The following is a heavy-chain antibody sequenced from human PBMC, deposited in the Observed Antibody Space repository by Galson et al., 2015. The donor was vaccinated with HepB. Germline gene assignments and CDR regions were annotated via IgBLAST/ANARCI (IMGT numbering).Heavy chain of an antibody. CDR2: IIPILGIA. J-gene: IGHJ3*02. V-gene: IGHV1-69*04. D-gene: IGHD1-26*01. Sequence: SVKVSCKASGGTFSSYTISWVRQAPGQGLEWMGRIIPILGIANYAQKFQGRVTMTEDTSTDTAYMELSSLRSEDTAVYYCATDPRYLDAFDIWGQGTMVTVSS. CDR1: GGTFSSYT. CDR3: ATDPRYLDAFDI.